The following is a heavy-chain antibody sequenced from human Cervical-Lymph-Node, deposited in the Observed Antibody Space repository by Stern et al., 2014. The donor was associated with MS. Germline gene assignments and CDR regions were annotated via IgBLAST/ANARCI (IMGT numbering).Heavy chain of an antibody. CDR1: GFTFSTYA. V-gene: IGHV3-30*18. Sequence: VQLVESGGGVVQPGRSLRVSCAASGFTFSTYAMHWVRQAPGKGLEWVALMSYGGDNIYYADSVKGRFTISRDNSKNTLYLQMNSLRTEDTAVYYCAKDHYSTNSPFFDSWGQGALVTVSS. J-gene: IGHJ4*02. CDR2: MSYGGDNI. D-gene: IGHD4-11*01. CDR3: AKDHYSTNSPFFDS.